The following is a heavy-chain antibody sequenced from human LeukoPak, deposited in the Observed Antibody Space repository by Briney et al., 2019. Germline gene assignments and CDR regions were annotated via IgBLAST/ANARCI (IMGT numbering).Heavy chain of an antibody. D-gene: IGHD1-26*01. J-gene: IGHJ4*02. CDR3: ARKPVGATTDY. CDR1: GGSLSGYY. CDR2: INHSGST. V-gene: IGHV4-34*01. Sequence: PSETLSLTCAVYGGSLSGYYWSWIRQPPGKGLEWIGEINHSGSTNYNPSLKSRVTISVDTSKNQFSLKLSSVTAADTAVYYCARKPVGATTDYWGQGTLVTVSS.